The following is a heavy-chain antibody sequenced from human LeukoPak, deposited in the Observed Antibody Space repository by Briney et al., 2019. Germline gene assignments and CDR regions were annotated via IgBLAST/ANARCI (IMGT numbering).Heavy chain of an antibody. V-gene: IGHV4-30-4*01. Sequence: SETLSLTCTVSGGSISSGGYYWSWIRQPPGKGLEWIGYIYHSGSAYYNPSLKSRVTISVDTSKNQFSLKLSSVTAADTAVYYCARSAYYYVHFDYWGQGSMVTVSS. CDR1: GGSISSGGYY. J-gene: IGHJ4*02. D-gene: IGHD3-22*01. CDR3: ARSAYYYVHFDY. CDR2: IYHSGSA.